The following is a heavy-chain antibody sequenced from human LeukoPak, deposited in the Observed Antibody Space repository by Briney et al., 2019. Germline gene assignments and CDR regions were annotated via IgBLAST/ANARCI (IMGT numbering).Heavy chain of an antibody. J-gene: IGHJ4*02. D-gene: IGHD1-26*01. CDR2: IGSSGGNI. CDR3: ARDQGVGAGENYFDY. V-gene: IGHV3-23*01. Sequence: QSGGSLRLSCVASGFSFSDYGMSWVRQAPGKGLEWVSAIGSSGGNIHYGDSVKGRFTISRDNSRYTLYLEVNSLRAEDTAVYYCARDQGVGAGENYFDYWGQGTLVTVSS. CDR1: GFSFSDYG.